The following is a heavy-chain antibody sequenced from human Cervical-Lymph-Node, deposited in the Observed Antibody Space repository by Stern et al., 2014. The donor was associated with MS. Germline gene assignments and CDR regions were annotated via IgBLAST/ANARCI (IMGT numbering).Heavy chain of an antibody. CDR2: INPRGDST. J-gene: IGHJ4*02. CDR3: ATGRFSGYADFDY. D-gene: IGHD5-12*01. V-gene: IGHV1-46*01. CDR1: GYSFGSYY. Sequence: QVQLVQSGAEVRKPGASVKLSCKTSGYSFGSYYMHWVRQAPGQEPEWMGGINPRGDSTSDAHKFRGRLSMTRDTSTSTVHMDLSSLRFDDTAVYYCATGRFSGYADFDYWGQGTLVTVSS.